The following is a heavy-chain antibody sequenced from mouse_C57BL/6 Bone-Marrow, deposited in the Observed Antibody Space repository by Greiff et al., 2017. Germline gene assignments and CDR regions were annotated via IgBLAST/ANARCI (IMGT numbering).Heavy chain of an antibody. CDR1: GFTFTDYY. CDR3: ARYKCPYYASSYDYFDY. CDR2: IRNKANGYTT. D-gene: IGHD1-1*01. Sequence: EVHLVESGGGLVQPGGSLSLSCAASGFTFTDYYMSWVRQPPGKALEWLGFIRNKANGYTTEYSATVKGQFTISRDNSQSILYLQINALRAEDSATYYCARYKCPYYASSYDYFDYWGQGTTLTVSS. J-gene: IGHJ2*01. V-gene: IGHV7-3*01.